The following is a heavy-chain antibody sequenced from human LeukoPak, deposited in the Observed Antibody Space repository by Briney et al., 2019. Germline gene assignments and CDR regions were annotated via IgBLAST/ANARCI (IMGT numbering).Heavy chain of an antibody. CDR1: GGSISSYY. CDR3: ARSSSAHYYDSSGYLPSHFDY. CDR2: ISYSGST. V-gene: IGHV4-59*01. Sequence: PSETLSLTCTVSGGSISSYYWSWIRQPPGKGLEGIGYISYSGSTNYNPSLKRRVTISVTTSKNQLSLKLSSVTAADTAVYYCARSSSAHYYDSSGYLPSHFDYWGQGTLVTVSS. D-gene: IGHD3-22*01. J-gene: IGHJ4*02.